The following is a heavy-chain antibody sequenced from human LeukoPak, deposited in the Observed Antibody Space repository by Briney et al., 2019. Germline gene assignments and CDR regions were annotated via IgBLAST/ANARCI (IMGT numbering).Heavy chain of an antibody. CDR3: AVAYCGGDCYSGGYFDY. J-gene: IGHJ4*02. Sequence: GGSLRLSCAASGFTFRSYWMSWVRQAPGKGLEWVSAISGSGGSTYYADSVKGRFTISRDNSKNTLYLQMNSLRAEDTAVYYCAVAYCGGDCYSGGYFDYWGQGTLVTVSS. CDR1: GFTFRSYW. D-gene: IGHD2-21*01. CDR2: ISGSGGST. V-gene: IGHV3-23*01.